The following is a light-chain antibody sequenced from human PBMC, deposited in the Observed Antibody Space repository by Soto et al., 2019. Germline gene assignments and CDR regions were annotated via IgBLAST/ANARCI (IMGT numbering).Light chain of an antibody. Sequence: DMQMTQSPSTLSASVGDRVTITCRASQSISSWLAWYQQKPGKAPKLLIYDVSSLESGVPSRFSGSGSGTEFTLTISSLQPDDFATYYCQQYNTFWTFGQGTKVDIK. V-gene: IGKV1-5*01. CDR3: QQYNTFWT. CDR2: DVS. CDR1: QSISSW. J-gene: IGKJ1*01.